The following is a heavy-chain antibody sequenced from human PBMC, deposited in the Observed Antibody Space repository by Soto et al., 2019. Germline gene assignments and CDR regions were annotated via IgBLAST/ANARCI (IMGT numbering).Heavy chain of an antibody. V-gene: IGHV1-8*01. CDR3: ARRKERSGPHYFDY. CDR2: MNPNTGNT. Sequence: QVQLVQSGAEVKKPGASVKVSCKASGDSFTKYDIHWVRQATGQGLEWMGWMNPNTGNTGFAQKFRGRVTLTRNTAISTAYMELSSLRSDDTAVYFWARRKERSGPHYFDYWGQGTLVTVSS. D-gene: IGHD6-25*01. J-gene: IGHJ4*02. CDR1: GDSFTKYD.